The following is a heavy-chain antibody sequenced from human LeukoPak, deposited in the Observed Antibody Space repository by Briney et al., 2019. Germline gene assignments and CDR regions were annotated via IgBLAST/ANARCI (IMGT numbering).Heavy chain of an antibody. Sequence: PGGSLRLSCAASGFTFSSYWMSWVRQAPGKGLEWVANIKQDGSVKYYVDSVKGRFTISRDNAKNSLYLQMNSLRAEDTAVYYCARMLYCSSTSCYIYYYYYGMDVWGQGTTVTVSS. J-gene: IGHJ6*02. V-gene: IGHV3-7*01. CDR2: IKQDGSVK. CDR3: ARMLYCSSTSCYIYYYYYGMDV. D-gene: IGHD2-2*02. CDR1: GFTFSSYW.